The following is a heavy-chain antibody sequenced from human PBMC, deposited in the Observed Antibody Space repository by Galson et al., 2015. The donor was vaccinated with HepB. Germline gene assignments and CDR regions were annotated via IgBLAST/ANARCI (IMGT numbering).Heavy chain of an antibody. CDR3: ASPVARSGYEGY. CDR2: INAGNGNT. D-gene: IGHD5-12*01. J-gene: IGHJ4*02. Sequence: SVKVSCKASGYTFTSYAMHWVRQAPGQRLEWMGWINAGNGNTKYSQKFQGRVTITRDTSASTAYMELSSLRSEDTAVYYCASPVARSGYEGYWGQGTLVTVSS. CDR1: GYTFTSYA. V-gene: IGHV1-3*01.